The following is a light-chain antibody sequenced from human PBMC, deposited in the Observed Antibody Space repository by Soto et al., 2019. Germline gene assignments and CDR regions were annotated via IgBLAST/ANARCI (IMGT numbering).Light chain of an antibody. Sequence: EIVMTQSPATLSVSPGERATLSCRASQSVSSNLAWYQQKPGQALRLLIYGTSTRATGVPARFSGSGSETEFTLTISSLQSEDFAVYYCQQYNNCGTFGQGTKLEIK. CDR2: GTS. J-gene: IGKJ2*02. CDR1: QSVSSN. V-gene: IGKV3-15*01. CDR3: QQYNNCGT.